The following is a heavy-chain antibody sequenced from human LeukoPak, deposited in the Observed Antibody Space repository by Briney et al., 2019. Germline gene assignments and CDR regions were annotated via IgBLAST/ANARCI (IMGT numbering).Heavy chain of an antibody. Sequence: GGSLRLSCAASGFTFSSYWMHWVRQAPGKGPVWVSRINSDGSSTKYADSVKGRFTISRDNAKNTLYLQMNSLRIEDTAVYYCARDPSYYDFWSPAIWGQGTLVTVSS. V-gene: IGHV3-74*01. D-gene: IGHD3-3*01. J-gene: IGHJ4*02. CDR1: GFTFSSYW. CDR2: INSDGSST. CDR3: ARDPSYYDFWSPAI.